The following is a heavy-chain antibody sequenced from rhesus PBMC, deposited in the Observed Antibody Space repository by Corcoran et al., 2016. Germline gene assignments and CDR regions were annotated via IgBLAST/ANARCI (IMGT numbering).Heavy chain of an antibody. CDR3: ARDWEDEFYGLDS. D-gene: IGHD3-9*01. V-gene: IGHV4S11*01. CDR1: GGSISSSY. J-gene: IGHJ6*01. CDR2: IDSSGST. Sequence: QVQLQESGPGLVMPSETLSLTCAVSGGSISSSYWSWIRQAPGKGLEWIGRIDSSGSTYYNPSLKSRVTLSVDTSKNQFSLKLSSVTAADTAVYYCARDWEDEFYGLDSWGQGVVVTVSS.